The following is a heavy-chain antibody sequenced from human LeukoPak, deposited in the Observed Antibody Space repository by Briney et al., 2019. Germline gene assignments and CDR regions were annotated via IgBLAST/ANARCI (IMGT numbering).Heavy chain of an antibody. V-gene: IGHV3-53*01. CDR3: APVGCSIY. D-gene: IGHD2-2*01. J-gene: IGHJ4*02. CDR1: GLTVSSNY. CDR2: IYSGGTI. Sequence: GGCLRLSCAVSGLTVSSNYMTWVRQPPGKGLEWVSVIYSGGTIYSADSVKSRFTISRDNSKNTLLLQVNRLRAQGTETYYCAPVGCSIYWGQGTLVTVSS.